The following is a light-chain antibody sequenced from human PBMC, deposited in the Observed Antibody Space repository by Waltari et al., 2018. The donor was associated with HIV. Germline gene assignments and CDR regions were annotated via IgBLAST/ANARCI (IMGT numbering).Light chain of an antibody. CDR2: DVT. CDR3: CSYAGRYTYV. CDR1: SSDVGGYNY. Sequence: QSALTQPRSVSVSPGQSVTISCTGTSSDVGGYNYVSWYQHHPGKAPKFMIYDVTKRPSGVPDRFSGSKSGNTASLTISGLQAEDEADYYCCSYAGRYTYVFGTGTKVTVL. V-gene: IGLV2-11*01. J-gene: IGLJ1*01.